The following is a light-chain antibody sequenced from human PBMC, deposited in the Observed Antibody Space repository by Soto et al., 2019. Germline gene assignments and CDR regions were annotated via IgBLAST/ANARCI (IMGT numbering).Light chain of an antibody. J-gene: IGKJ1*01. CDR3: QQYNSHSET. V-gene: IGKV3-20*01. CDR2: GAS. CDR1: QSVSSSY. Sequence: EIVSTQSPCTLSLSSGERATLSCRASQSVSSSYLAWYQQKPGQAPRPLIYGASSRATGIPDRFSGSGSGTEFTLTISSLQPDDFATYYCQQYNSHSETFGQGTKVDIK.